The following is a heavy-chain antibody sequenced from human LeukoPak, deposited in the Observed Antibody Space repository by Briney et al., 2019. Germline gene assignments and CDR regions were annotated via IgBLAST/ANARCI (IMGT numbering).Heavy chain of an antibody. D-gene: IGHD6-13*01. CDR2: ISYDGSNK. Sequence: GRSLRLSCAASGFTFSSYAMHWVRQAPGKGLEWVAVISYDGSNKYYADSVKGRFTISRDNSKNTPYLQMNSLRAEDTAVYYCARDLTGSSWENDWGQGTLVTVSS. CDR3: ARDLTGSSWEND. CDR1: GFTFSSYA. V-gene: IGHV3-30*01. J-gene: IGHJ4*02.